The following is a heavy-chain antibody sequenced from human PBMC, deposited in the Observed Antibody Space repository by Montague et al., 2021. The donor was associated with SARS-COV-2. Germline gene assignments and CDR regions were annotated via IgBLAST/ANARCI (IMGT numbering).Heavy chain of an antibody. CDR3: ARQRRGGLVSTPRFFDY. D-gene: IGHD6-19*01. Sequence: SETLSLTCTVSGGSISSSSYYWGWIRQPPGKGQEWIGSIYYSGSTYYXPSLKSRVTISVDTSKNQFSLELSSVTAADTAVYYCARQRRGGLVSTPRFFDYWGQGTLVTVSS. J-gene: IGHJ4*02. V-gene: IGHV4-39*01. CDR2: IYYSGST. CDR1: GGSISSSSYY.